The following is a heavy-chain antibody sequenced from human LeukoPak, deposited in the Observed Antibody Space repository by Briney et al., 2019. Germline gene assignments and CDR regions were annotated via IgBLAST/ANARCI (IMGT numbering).Heavy chain of an antibody. V-gene: IGHV1-2*02. Sequence: GASVKVSCKASGYTFTGYYMHWVRQAPGQGLEWMGWINPNSGGTNYAQKFQGRVTMTRDTSISTAYMELSRLRSDDTAVYYCARSNYYGSGSYHGYWGQGTLVTVSS. CDR3: ARSNYYGSGSYHGY. D-gene: IGHD3-10*01. J-gene: IGHJ4*02. CDR1: GYTFTGYY. CDR2: INPNSGGT.